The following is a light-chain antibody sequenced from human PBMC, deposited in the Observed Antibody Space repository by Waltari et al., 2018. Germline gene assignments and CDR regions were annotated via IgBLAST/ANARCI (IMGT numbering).Light chain of an antibody. J-gene: IGKJ3*01. CDR2: DAS. CDR1: QSSYRY. Sequence: DIVLTQSPATLSLSPGERATLSCRASQSSYRYLACYQQKPGQAPRLLIYDASHRATGIPDSFSGSGSGTDFTLTISSLDPEDFAGYYCQQRHVRPPTFGPGTRVDVK. V-gene: IGKV3-11*01. CDR3: QQRHVRPPT.